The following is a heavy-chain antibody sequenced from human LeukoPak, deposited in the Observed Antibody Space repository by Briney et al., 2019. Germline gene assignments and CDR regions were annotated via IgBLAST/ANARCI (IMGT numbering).Heavy chain of an antibody. CDR1: GYTFNSYA. J-gene: IGHJ4*02. V-gene: IGHV1-69*13. CDR2: IIPIFGTA. D-gene: IGHD6-13*01. CDR3: ARDPIPGIAAADTGGFDY. Sequence: ASVKVSCKASGYTFNSYAISWVRQAPGQGLEWMGGIIPIFGTASYAQKFQGRVTITADESTSTAYMELSSLRSEDTAVYYCARDPIPGIAAADTGGFDYWGQGTLVTVSS.